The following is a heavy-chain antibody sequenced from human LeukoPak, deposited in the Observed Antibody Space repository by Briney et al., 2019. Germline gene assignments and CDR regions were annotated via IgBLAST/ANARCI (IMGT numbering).Heavy chain of an antibody. CDR2: IYHSGST. D-gene: IGHD3-10*01. CDR3: ARGHYGSGSYYHS. J-gene: IGHJ4*02. CDR1: GGSISSYY. Sequence: SETLSLTCTVSGGSISSYYWSWIRQPPGKGLEWIGYIYHSGSTYYSPSLKSRVTISVDRSKNQFSLKLSSVTATDTAVYYCARGHYGSGSYYHSWGQGTLVTVSS. V-gene: IGHV4-59*12.